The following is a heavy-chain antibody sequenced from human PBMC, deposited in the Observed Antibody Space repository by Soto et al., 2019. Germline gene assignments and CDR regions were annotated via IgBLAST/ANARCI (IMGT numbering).Heavy chain of an antibody. J-gene: IGHJ5*02. Sequence: SETLSLTCAVYGGSFSGYYWSWIRQPPGKGLEWIGEINYSGSTNYNPSLKSRVTISVDTSKNQFSLKLSSVTAADTAVYYCARPITIFGVSSLSWFDPWGQGTLVTVSS. D-gene: IGHD3-3*01. CDR3: ARPITIFGVSSLSWFDP. V-gene: IGHV4-34*01. CDR1: GGSFSGYY. CDR2: INYSGST.